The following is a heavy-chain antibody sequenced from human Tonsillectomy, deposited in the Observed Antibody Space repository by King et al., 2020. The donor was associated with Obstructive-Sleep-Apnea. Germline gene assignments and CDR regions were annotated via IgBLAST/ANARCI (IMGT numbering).Heavy chain of an antibody. Sequence: HVQLVQSGAEVKKPGASVKVSCKASGYTFTGYYVHWVRQAPGQGLEWMGWINPSSGDTKYAQKFQGRVTMIRDTSISTVYMELRRLRFDDTAVYYCAAPAYYDVLTGYYDKPRWGQGTLVIVSS. CDR2: INPSSGDT. CDR3: AAPAYYDVLTGYYDKPR. CDR1: GYTFTGYY. D-gene: IGHD3-9*01. J-gene: IGHJ4*02. V-gene: IGHV1-2*02.